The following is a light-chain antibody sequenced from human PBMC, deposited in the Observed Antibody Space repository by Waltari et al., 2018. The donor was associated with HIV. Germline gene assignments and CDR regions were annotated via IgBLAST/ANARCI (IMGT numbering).Light chain of an antibody. J-gene: IGLJ3*02. Sequence: QSVLTQPPSASGTPGQRVTTSCSGSSSNIGGNTVNWYQHLPGTAPKLLIYSNNQRPSGVPDRFSGSKSGTSASLAISGLQSEDEADYYCATWDDSPDGPVFGGGTKLTVL. CDR2: SNN. CDR1: SSNIGGNT. V-gene: IGLV1-44*01. CDR3: ATWDDSPDGPV.